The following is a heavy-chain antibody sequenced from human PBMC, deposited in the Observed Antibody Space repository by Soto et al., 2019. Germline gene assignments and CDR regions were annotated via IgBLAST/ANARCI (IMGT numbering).Heavy chain of an antibody. CDR1: GFTFSSCT. J-gene: IGHJ6*02. V-gene: IGHV3-21*01. CDR2: ISPSTSHI. Sequence: GGSLRLSCAVSGFTFSSCTMNWVRQAPGKGLEWVSSISPSTSHIYYADSVKGRFTISRDNAKNSLFLQMNSLRAEDTAVYYCSGCSGGACHQNYGMDVWGQGTTVTVSS. CDR3: SGCSGGACHQNYGMDV. D-gene: IGHD2-15*01.